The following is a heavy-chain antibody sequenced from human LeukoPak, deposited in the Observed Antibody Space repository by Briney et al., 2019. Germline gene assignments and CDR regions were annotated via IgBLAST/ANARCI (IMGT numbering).Heavy chain of an antibody. CDR3: AAFGGGDYDIFDY. CDR1: GFTFTSSA. V-gene: IGHV1-58*02. D-gene: IGHD3-9*01. J-gene: IGHJ4*02. Sequence: GTSVKVSCKASGFTFTSSAMQWVRQARGQRLEWIGWIVVGSGNTNYAQQFQERVTITRDMSTSTAYMELSSLRSEDTAVYYCAAFGGGDYDIFDYWGQGTLVTVSS. CDR2: IVVGSGNT.